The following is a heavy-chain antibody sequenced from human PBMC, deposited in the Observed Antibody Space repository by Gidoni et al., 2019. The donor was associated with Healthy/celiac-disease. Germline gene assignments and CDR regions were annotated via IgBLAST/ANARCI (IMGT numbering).Heavy chain of an antibody. V-gene: IGHV3-30*18. Sequence: QVQLVESGGGVVQPGRSLRLSCAASGFTFSSYGMHWVRQAPGKGLEWVAVISYDGSNKYYADSVKGRFTISRDNSKNTLYLQMNSLRAEDTAVYYCAKASLSRGDYFDYWGQGTLVTVSS. CDR1: GFTFSSYG. J-gene: IGHJ4*02. D-gene: IGHD4-17*01. CDR2: ISYDGSNK. CDR3: AKASLSRGDYFDY.